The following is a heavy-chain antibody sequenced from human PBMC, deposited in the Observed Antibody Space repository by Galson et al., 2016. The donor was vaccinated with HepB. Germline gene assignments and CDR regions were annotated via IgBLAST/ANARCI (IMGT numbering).Heavy chain of an antibody. CDR1: GGTFSNFA. CDR3: ASGGGITMVRGVRPGWFDL. J-gene: IGHJ5*02. D-gene: IGHD3-10*01. Sequence: SVKVSCKASGGTFSNFAISWLRQAPGQGLEWMGGIIPLFGATNYAQKFQGRVTIPADKSTTTVYMDLSSLRSEDTAVYYCASGGGITMVRGVRPGWFDLWGQGTLVTVSS. CDR2: IIPLFGAT. V-gene: IGHV1-69*06.